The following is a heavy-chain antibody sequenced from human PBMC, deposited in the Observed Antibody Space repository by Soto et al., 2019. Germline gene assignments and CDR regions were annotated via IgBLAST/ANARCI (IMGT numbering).Heavy chain of an antibody. V-gene: IGHV4-59*08. CDR2: IYYSGST. D-gene: IGHD3-22*01. J-gene: IGHJ4*02. CDR3: ARQDIYYYDSSGYPVWFDY. CDR1: GGSISSYY. Sequence: SETLSLTCTASGGSISSYYWSWIRQPPGKGLEWIGYIYYSGSTNYNPSLKSRVTISVDTSKNQFSLKLSSVTAADTAVYYCARQDIYYYDSSGYPVWFDYWGQGTLVTVSS.